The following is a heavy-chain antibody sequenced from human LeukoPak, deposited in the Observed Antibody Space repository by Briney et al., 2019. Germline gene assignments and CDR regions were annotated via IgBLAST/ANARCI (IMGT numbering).Heavy chain of an antibody. Sequence: GGSLRLSCAASGFILSTYDMHWVRQAPGKGLEWVAVISYDGSHQYYADSVQGRFTISRDTPKNTLYLQMNSLRPEDTAIYYCARPPPASMIRGVIIPHFDTRGQGTLVTVSS. CDR2: ISYDGSHQ. J-gene: IGHJ4*02. V-gene: IGHV3-30*03. CDR3: ARPPPASMIRGVIIPHFDT. CDR1: GFILSTYD. D-gene: IGHD3-10*01.